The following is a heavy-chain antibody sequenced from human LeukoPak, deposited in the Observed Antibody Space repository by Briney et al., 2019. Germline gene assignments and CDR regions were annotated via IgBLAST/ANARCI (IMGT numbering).Heavy chain of an antibody. D-gene: IGHD6-13*01. J-gene: IGHJ4*02. CDR3: ARVSRQQLAIDY. CDR1: GFTFSSYS. CDR2: ISSSSSYI. V-gene: IGHV3-21*01. Sequence: GGSLRLSCAASGFTFSSYSMNWVRQAPGKGLEWVSSISSSSSYIYYADSVEGRFTISRDNAKNSLYLQMNSLRAEDTAVYYCARVSRQQLAIDYWGQGTLVTVSS.